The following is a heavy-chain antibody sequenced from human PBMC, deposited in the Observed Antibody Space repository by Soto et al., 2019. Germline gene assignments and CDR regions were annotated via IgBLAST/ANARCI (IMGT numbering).Heavy chain of an antibody. CDR3: ARDDYGGNSFDY. D-gene: IGHD4-17*01. CDR1: GGTFSSYT. J-gene: IGHJ4*02. Sequence: QVQLVQSGAEVKKPGSSVKVSCKASGGTFSSYTISWVRQAPGQGLEWMGRIIPILGIANYAQKFQGRVXIXAXXSTSTAYMELSSLRSEDTAVYYCARDDYGGNSFDYWGQGTLVTVSS. V-gene: IGHV1-69*08. CDR2: IIPILGIA.